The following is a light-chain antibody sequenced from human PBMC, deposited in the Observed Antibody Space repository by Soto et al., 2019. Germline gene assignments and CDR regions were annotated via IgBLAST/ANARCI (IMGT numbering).Light chain of an antibody. V-gene: IGLV2-14*01. CDR1: SSDVRGYNS. CDR3: CSYTTGGSYV. Sequence: QAVLTQPASVCGSPGLSIAISCTGTSSDVRGYNSVSWYQQHPGKAPKLMIYDVSNRPSGVSNRFSGSKSGNTASLTISGLQAEDEGDYYCCSYTTGGSYVFGTGTKLTVL. J-gene: IGLJ1*01. CDR2: DVS.